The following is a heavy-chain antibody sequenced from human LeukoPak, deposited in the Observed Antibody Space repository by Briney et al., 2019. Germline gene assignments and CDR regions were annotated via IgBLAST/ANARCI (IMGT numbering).Heavy chain of an antibody. CDR1: GFTFSSYS. Sequence: GGSLRLSCAASGFTFSSYSMNWVRQAPGKGLEWVSYISSSGSTIYYADSVKGRFTISRDNAKNSLYLQMNSLRAEDTAVYYCARGRTYYDILTGYYTPVPFDYWGQGTLVTVSS. V-gene: IGHV3-48*04. J-gene: IGHJ4*02. D-gene: IGHD3-9*01. CDR2: ISSSGSTI. CDR3: ARGRTYYDILTGYYTPVPFDY.